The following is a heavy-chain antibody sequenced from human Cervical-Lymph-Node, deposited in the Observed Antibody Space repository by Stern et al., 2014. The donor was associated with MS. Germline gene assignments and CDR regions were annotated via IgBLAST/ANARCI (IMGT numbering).Heavy chain of an antibody. CDR2: ISRSSSYI. Sequence: EVQLVESGGGLVKPGGSLRLSCAASGFTFSSYSMNWVRQAPGKGLEWVSSISRSSSYIYYADSVKGRFTISRDNAKNSLYLQMNSLRAEDTAVYYCAREGDYGDIDYWGQGTLVTVSS. V-gene: IGHV3-21*01. D-gene: IGHD4-17*01. CDR1: GFTFSSYS. J-gene: IGHJ4*02. CDR3: AREGDYGDIDY.